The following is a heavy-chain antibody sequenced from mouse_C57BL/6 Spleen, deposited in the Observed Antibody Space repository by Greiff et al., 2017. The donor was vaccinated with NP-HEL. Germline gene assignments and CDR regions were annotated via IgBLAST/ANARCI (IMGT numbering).Heavy chain of an antibody. V-gene: IGHV1-26*01. D-gene: IGHD1-1*01. Sequence: EVQLQQSGPELVKPGASVKISCKASGYTFTDYYMNWVKQSHGKSLEWIGDINPNNGGTSYNQKFKGKATLTVDKSSSTAYMELRSLTSEDSAVYYCAREEGDYYGFDYWGQGTTLTVSS. CDR3: AREEGDYYGFDY. CDR1: GYTFTDYY. J-gene: IGHJ2*01. CDR2: INPNNGGT.